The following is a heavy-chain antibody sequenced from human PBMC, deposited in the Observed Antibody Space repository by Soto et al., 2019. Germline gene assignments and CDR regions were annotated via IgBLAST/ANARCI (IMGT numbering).Heavy chain of an antibody. V-gene: IGHV3-21*01. Sequence: GGSLRLSCAASGFTFSSYSMNWVRQAPGKGLEWVSSISSSSSYIYYADSVKGRFTISRDNAKNSLYLQMNSLRAEDTAVYYCAGTRTGYSSGWYVNLIDYWGQGTLVTVSS. D-gene: IGHD6-19*01. CDR1: GFTFSSYS. CDR2: ISSSSSYI. CDR3: AGTRTGYSSGWYVNLIDY. J-gene: IGHJ4*02.